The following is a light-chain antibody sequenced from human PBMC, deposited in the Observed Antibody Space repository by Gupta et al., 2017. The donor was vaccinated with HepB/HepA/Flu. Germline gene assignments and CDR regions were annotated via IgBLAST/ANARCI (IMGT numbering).Light chain of an antibody. Sequence: DIRMTQSPSSLSASVGDIVTITCRASQEIRNDLGWFQQKPGKAPKRLIYASSRVQSGVPSRFSGSGSGTEFTLTISSRQPEDFATYCCRQQKSSPCPFGQGTKVDMK. CDR2: ASS. CDR1: QEIRND. V-gene: IGKV1-17*01. J-gene: IGKJ2*02. CDR3: RQQKSSPCP.